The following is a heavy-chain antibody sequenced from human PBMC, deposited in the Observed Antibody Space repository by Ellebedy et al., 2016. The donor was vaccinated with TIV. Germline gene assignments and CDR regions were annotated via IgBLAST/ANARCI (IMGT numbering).Heavy chain of an antibody. V-gene: IGHV3-23*01. Sequence: GGSLRLSXAASGFTFSSHAMSWVRQAPGKGLEWVSSISANGGSTYYADSVKGRFTISRDNSKNTLYLQMNSRRAEDTAVYYCASPPEQGDYLFDYWGQGTLVTVSS. CDR2: ISANGGST. J-gene: IGHJ4*02. CDR3: ASPPEQGDYLFDY. CDR1: GFTFSSHA. D-gene: IGHD4-17*01.